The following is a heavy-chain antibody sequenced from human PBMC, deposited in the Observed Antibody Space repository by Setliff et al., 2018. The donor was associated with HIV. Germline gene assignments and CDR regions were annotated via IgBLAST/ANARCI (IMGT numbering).Heavy chain of an antibody. CDR3: ARGRGPMGGDAFDL. V-gene: IGHV4-38-2*01. Sequence: SETLSLTCAVSDYSISSGYYWDWIRQPPGKGLEWIGSIFHSASTNYNPSLKSRLTISADTSKNQFSLKLNSVTVADTAIYYCARGRGPMGGDAFDLWGQGTMVTVSS. D-gene: IGHD3-10*01. J-gene: IGHJ3*01. CDR2: IFHSAST. CDR1: DYSISSGYY.